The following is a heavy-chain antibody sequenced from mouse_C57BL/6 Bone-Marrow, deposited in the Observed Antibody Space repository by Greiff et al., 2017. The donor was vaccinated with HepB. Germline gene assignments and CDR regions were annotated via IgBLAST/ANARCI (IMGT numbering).Heavy chain of an antibody. V-gene: IGHV2-6*01. D-gene: IGHD2-4*01. CDR2: IWGVGST. CDR1: GFSLTSYG. Sequence: VHLVESGPGLVAPSQSLSITCTVSGFSLTSYGVDWVRQSPGKGLEWLGVIWGVGSTNYNSALKSSLSLSKDNSKSQVFLKMNSLPTDDTAMYYCATIYYDYEGGYAMDYWGQGTSVTVSS. J-gene: IGHJ4*01. CDR3: ATIYYDYEGGYAMDY.